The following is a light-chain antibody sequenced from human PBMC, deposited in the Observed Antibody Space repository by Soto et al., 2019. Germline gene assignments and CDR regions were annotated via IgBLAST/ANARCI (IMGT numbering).Light chain of an antibody. CDR3: QQYKTFWT. CDR2: DVS. Sequence: DIQMTQSPSTLSASVGDRVTITCRASQSISSWLAWYQQKPGKAPKLLIYDVSSLESGVPSRFSGSGSGTEFTLTISSLQPDDVATYYCQQYKTFWTFGQGTKVDIK. V-gene: IGKV1-5*01. CDR1: QSISSW. J-gene: IGKJ1*01.